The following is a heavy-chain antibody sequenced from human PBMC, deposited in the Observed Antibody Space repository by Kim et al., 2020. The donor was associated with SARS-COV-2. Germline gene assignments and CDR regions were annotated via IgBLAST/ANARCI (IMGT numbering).Heavy chain of an antibody. CDR1: GFTFSSYG. D-gene: IGHD6-13*01. Sequence: GGSLRLSCAASGFTFSSYGMHWVRQAPGKGLEWVAVISYDGSNKYYADSVKGRFTISRDNSKNTLYLQMNSLRAEDTAVYYCARDQQGIAAAGLVYWGQGSLFTVSS. V-gene: IGHV3-33*05. J-gene: IGHJ4*02. CDR2: ISYDGSNK. CDR3: ARDQQGIAAAGLVY.